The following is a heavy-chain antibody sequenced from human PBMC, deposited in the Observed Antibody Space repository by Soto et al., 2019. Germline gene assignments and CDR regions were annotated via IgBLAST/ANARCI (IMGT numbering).Heavy chain of an antibody. CDR3: EKDRGHIAVAAITGGGDFHI. CDR2: ISYDGDDQ. J-gene: IGHJ3*02. V-gene: IGHV3-30*18. Sequence: QLVESGGGVVQPGTSLRLSCVASGFTLSSYGMHWVRQAPGKGLEWVAAISYDGDDQYYGDSVRGRFTISRDNSETTVNLQFNSLRADGTGVYYCEKDRGHIAVAAITGGGDFHIWGRGTMVAVSS. D-gene: IGHD6-19*01. CDR1: GFTLSSYG.